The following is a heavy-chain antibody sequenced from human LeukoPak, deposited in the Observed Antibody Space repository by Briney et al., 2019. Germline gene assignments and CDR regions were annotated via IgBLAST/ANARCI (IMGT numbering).Heavy chain of an antibody. CDR3: ARGGDYYDSSGSPTLDY. D-gene: IGHD3-22*01. V-gene: IGHV4-59*02. J-gene: IGHJ4*02. CDR1: GGSVTSYY. Sequence: SETLSLTCTVSGGSVTSYYWAWIRQPPGKGLEWVGYIYYSGSTKYNPSLKSRLTMSVDTSKNQFSLKLSSVTAADTAVYYCARGGDYYDSSGSPTLDYWGQGTLVTVS. CDR2: IYYSGST.